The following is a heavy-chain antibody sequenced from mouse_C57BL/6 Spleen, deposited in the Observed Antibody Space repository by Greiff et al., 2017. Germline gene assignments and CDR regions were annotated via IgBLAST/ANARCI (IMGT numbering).Heavy chain of an antibody. V-gene: IGHV1-64*01. J-gene: IGHJ3*01. CDR3: AREGDWFAY. CDR1: GYTFTSYW. Sequence: QVQLQQPGAELVKPWASVTLSCKASGYTFTSYWMHWVKQRPGQGLEWIGMIHPNSGSTNYNEKFKIKATLTVDKSSSTAYMQLSSLTSEDSAVYYCAREGDWFAYWGQGTLVTVSA. CDR2: IHPNSGST.